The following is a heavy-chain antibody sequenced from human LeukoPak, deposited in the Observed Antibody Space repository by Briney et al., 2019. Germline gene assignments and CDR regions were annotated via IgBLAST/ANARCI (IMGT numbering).Heavy chain of an antibody. CDR3: ARCDSGSYYLLGY. Sequence: ASVKVSCKASGYTFTGYYIHWVRQAPGQGLEWMGWINPNSGGTTYAQNFHGRVTMTRDTSISTAYMELSRLRSDATAVYYCARCDSGSYYLLGYWGQGTLVTVSS. J-gene: IGHJ4*02. D-gene: IGHD1-26*01. CDR1: GYTFTGYY. CDR2: INPNSGGT. V-gene: IGHV1-2*02.